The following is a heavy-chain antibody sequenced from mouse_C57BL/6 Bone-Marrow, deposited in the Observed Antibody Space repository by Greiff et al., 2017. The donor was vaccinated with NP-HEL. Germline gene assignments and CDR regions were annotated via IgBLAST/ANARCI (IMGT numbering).Heavy chain of an antibody. Sequence: EVHLVESGGGLVQPGGSLKLSCAASGFTFSDYGMAWVRQAPRKGPEWVAFISNLAYSIYYADTVTGRFTISRENAKNTLYLEMSSLRSEDTAMYYCARHTYYDAMDYWGQGTSVTVSS. V-gene: IGHV5-15*01. CDR1: GFTFSDYG. CDR2: ISNLAYSI. D-gene: IGHD5-1*01. CDR3: ARHTYYDAMDY. J-gene: IGHJ4*01.